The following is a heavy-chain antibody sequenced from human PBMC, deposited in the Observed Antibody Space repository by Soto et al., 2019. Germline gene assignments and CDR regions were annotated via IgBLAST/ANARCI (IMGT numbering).Heavy chain of an antibody. CDR2: IRSKANNYAT. J-gene: IGHJ4*02. CDR3: TSPSCSGTSCYAFDF. Sequence: PGGSLRLSCAASGFTFSGSAMHWVRQASGKGREWVGRIRSKANNYATEYAASVKGRFTISRDDSKNTAYLQVNSLQTEDTAVYYCTSPSCSGTSCYAFDFWGQGTRVTVSS. V-gene: IGHV3-73*01. CDR1: GFTFSGSA. D-gene: IGHD2-15*01.